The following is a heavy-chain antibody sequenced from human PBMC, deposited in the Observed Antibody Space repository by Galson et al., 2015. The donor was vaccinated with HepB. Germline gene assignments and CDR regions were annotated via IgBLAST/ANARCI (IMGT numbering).Heavy chain of an antibody. V-gene: IGHV4-34*01. Sequence: SETLSLTCAVYGGSFNDYSRNWIRQSPLKGLEWLGEISPSGNTNYNPPLQGRLTISVDTSKHQFSLELRSVGAADTAVYYCARHEVRFFDWLLFWGPFDSWGRGTLVAVSS. CDR2: ISPSGNT. J-gene: IGHJ4*02. CDR3: ARHEVRFFDWLLFWGPFDS. CDR1: GGSFNDYS. D-gene: IGHD3-9*01.